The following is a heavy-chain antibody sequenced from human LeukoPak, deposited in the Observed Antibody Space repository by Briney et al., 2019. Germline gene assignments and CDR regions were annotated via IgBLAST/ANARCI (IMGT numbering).Heavy chain of an antibody. Sequence: GGFLRLSCAASGFTLSSYSMNWVRQAPGKGLEWVSYISSSSTTIYFADSVKGRFTISRDNAKNSLYLQMNSLRDEDTAVYYCARRMGGELVAFDIWGQGTMVTVSS. CDR1: GFTLSSYS. CDR3: ARRMGGELVAFDI. CDR2: ISSSSTTI. D-gene: IGHD1-7*01. J-gene: IGHJ3*02. V-gene: IGHV3-48*02.